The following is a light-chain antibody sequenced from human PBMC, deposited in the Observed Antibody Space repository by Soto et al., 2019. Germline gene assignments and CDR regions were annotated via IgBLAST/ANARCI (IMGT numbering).Light chain of an antibody. CDR2: DVS. Sequence: QSVLTQPASVSGSPGQSITISCTGTSSDVGGYNYVSWYQQHPGKAPKLMIYDVSNRPSGVSNRFSGSKSGNTASLTISGLQAEDEVDYYCSSYTSICTLYVFGTGPMVTVL. CDR1: SSDVGGYNY. J-gene: IGLJ1*01. V-gene: IGLV2-14*01. CDR3: SSYTSICTLYV.